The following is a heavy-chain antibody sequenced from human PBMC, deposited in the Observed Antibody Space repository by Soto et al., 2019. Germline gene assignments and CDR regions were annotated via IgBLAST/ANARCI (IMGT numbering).Heavy chain of an antibody. J-gene: IGHJ6*02. D-gene: IGHD6-13*01. V-gene: IGHV4-34*01. Sequence: SETLSLTCAVYGGSFSGYYWSWIRQPPGKGLEWIGEINHSGSTNYNPSLKSRVTISVDTSKNQFSLKLSSVTAADTAVYYCASDSSNYGMDVWGQGTTVTVSS. CDR2: INHSGST. CDR3: ASDSSNYGMDV. CDR1: GGSFSGYY.